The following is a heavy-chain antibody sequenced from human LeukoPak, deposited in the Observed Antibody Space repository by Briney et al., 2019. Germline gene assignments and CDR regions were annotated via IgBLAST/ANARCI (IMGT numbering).Heavy chain of an antibody. CDR2: INPNSGGT. CDR1: GYTFTGYY. D-gene: IGHD2-21*02. J-gene: IGHJ4*02. V-gene: IGHV1-2*02. Sequence: ASVKVSCKASGYTFTGYYMHWVLQAPGQGLEWMGWINPNSGGTNYAQKFQGRVTMTRDTSISTAYMELSRLRSDDTAVYYCATGVVTAIPGFDYWGQGTLVTVSS. CDR3: ATGVVTAIPGFDY.